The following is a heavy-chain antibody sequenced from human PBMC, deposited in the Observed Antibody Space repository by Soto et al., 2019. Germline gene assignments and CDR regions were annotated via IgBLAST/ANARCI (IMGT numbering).Heavy chain of an antibody. CDR2: VYYSGST. CDR3: ARGGRPAYYYYMGA. CDR1: GGSISTYY. V-gene: IGHV4-59*01. J-gene: IGHJ6*03. Sequence: SETLSLTCTVSGGSISTYYWSWVRQPPGKGLEWIGYVYYSGSTNYNPSLKSRVTISVDTSKNQFSLKLTSVTAADTAMYYCARGGRPAYYYYMGAWGKGTTVTVSS.